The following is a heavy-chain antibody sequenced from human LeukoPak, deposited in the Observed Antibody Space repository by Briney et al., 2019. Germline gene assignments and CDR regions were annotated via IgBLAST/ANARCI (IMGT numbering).Heavy chain of an antibody. J-gene: IGHJ4*02. CDR2: ISSSGSTI. Sequence: PGGSLRLSCAASGFTFSDYYMSWIRQAPGKGLEWVSYISSSGSTIYYAGSVKGRFTISRDNAKNSLYLQMNSLRAEDTAVYYCARDFSHYYDSSGYSDYWGQGTLVTVSS. D-gene: IGHD3-22*01. CDR3: ARDFSHYYDSSGYSDY. CDR1: GFTFSDYY. V-gene: IGHV3-11*01.